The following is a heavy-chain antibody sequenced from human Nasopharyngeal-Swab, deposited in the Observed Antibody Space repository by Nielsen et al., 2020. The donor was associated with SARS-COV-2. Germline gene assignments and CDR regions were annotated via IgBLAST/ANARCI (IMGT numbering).Heavy chain of an antibody. V-gene: IGHV4-31*03. CDR2: IYYSGST. Sequence: SETLSLTCTVSGGSISSGGYYWSWIRQHPGKGLEWIGYIYYSGSTYYNPSLKSRVTISVDTSKNQFSLKLSSVIAADTAVYYCARVEMATVSHAFDIWGQGTMVTVSS. D-gene: IGHD5-24*01. J-gene: IGHJ3*02. CDR3: ARVEMATVSHAFDI. CDR1: GGSISSGGYY.